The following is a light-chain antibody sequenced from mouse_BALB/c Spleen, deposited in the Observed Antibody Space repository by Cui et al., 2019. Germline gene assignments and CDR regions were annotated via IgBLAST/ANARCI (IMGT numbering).Light chain of an antibody. V-gene: IGKV4-72*01. CDR1: PSVSY. CDR3: QQWSSNPLT. CDR2: HTS. Sequence: QIVLSQSPAILSASPGAKFTLTCRASPSVSYMHSYQQNPGCSAKPWIYHTSSMASGVPARFSGSGWGTSYSLTISRVEAEDAATYYCQQWSSNPLTFGAGTKLEMK. J-gene: IGKJ5*01.